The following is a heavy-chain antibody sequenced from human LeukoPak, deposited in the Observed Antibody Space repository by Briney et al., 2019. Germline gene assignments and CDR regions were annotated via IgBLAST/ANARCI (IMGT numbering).Heavy chain of an antibody. CDR1: GGSFSSPDYY. J-gene: IGHJ4*02. CDR2: ISYSGST. Sequence: SETLSLTCTVSGGSFSSPDYYWSWIRQPPGKGLEWIGYISYSGSTNYNPSLKSRVTIPVDTSKSQFSLKLSSVTAADTAVYYCATTPNPNYFDYWGQGALVTVSS. CDR3: ATTPNPNYFDY. V-gene: IGHV4-61*08.